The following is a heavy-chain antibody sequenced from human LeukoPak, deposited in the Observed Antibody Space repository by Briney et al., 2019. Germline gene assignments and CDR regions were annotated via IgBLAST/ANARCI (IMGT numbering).Heavy chain of an antibody. D-gene: IGHD3-16*02. CDR3: AVTESGYDYVWGSYPGDAFDI. CDR1: GFTFSSYA. J-gene: IGHJ3*02. Sequence: GGSLRLSCAASGFTFSSYAMHWVRQAPGKGLEXXXXXXXDGSNKYYADSVKGRFTISRDNSKNTLYLQMNSLRAEDTAVYYCAVTESGYDYVWGSYPGDAFDIWGQGTMVTVSS. V-gene: IGHV3-30*04. CDR2: XXXDGSNK.